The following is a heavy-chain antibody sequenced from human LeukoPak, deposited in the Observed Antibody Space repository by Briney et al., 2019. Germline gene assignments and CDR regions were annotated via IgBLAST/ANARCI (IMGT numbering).Heavy chain of an antibody. CDR1: GGSISSYY. V-gene: IGHV4-4*07. CDR2: IYTSGST. Sequence: SETLSLTCTVSGGSISSYYWSWIRQPAGKGLEWIGRIYTSGSTNYNPSLKSRVTMSVDTSKNQFSLKLSSVTAADTAVYYCARSHSSGYTVTDYFDYWGQGTLVTVSS. D-gene: IGHD4-17*01. CDR3: ARSHSSGYTVTDYFDY. J-gene: IGHJ4*02.